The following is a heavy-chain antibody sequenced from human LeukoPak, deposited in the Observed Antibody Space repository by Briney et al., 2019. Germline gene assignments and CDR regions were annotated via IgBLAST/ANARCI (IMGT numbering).Heavy chain of an antibody. V-gene: IGHV1-18*01. CDR1: GYTFTSYG. CDR3: ARKALNLGALGY. J-gene: IGHJ4*02. Sequence: ASVKVSCKASGYTFTSYGISWVRQAPGQGLEWVGWISAYNGNTNYAQKLQGRVTMTTDTSTSTAYMELRSLRSDDTAVYYCARKALNLGALGYWGQGTLVTVSS. D-gene: IGHD3-16*01. CDR2: ISAYNGNT.